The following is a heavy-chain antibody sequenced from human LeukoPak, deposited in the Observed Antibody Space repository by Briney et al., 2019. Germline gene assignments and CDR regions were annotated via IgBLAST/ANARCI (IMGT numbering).Heavy chain of an antibody. CDR3: ARDHWQLAGNDAFDI. V-gene: IGHV3-23*01. D-gene: IGHD6-6*01. J-gene: IGHJ3*02. CDR1: GFTFSTYA. CDR2: ISGSGGNT. Sequence: GGSLRLSCAASGFTFSTYAMNWVRQAPGKGLEWVSGISGSGGNTWYADSVKGRFTISRDNSKNTLYLRMNSLRAEDTAVYYCARDHWQLAGNDAFDIWGQGTMVTVSS.